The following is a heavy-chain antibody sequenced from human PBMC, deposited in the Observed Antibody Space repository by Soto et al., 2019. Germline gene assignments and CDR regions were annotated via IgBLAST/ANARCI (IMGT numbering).Heavy chain of an antibody. Sequence: GGSLRLSCAASGFTFSSYGMHWVRQAPGKGLEWVAVISYDGSNKYYADSVKGRFTISRDNSKNTLYLQMNSLRAEDTAVYYCAKVCTRWQWLDQFDYWGQGTLVTVSS. D-gene: IGHD6-19*01. V-gene: IGHV3-30*18. CDR3: AKVCTRWQWLDQFDY. CDR2: ISYDGSNK. J-gene: IGHJ4*02. CDR1: GFTFSSYG.